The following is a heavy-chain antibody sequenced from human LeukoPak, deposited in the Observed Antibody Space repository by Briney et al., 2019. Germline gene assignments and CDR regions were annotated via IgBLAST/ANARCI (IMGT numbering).Heavy chain of an antibody. CDR3: ASAPFRIAVAGNNWFDP. J-gene: IGHJ5*02. V-gene: IGHV1-69*05. CDR2: IIPIFGTV. D-gene: IGHD6-19*01. Sequence: GASVKVSCKASGGTFSSYAISWVRQAPGQGLEWMGGIIPIFGTVNYAQKFQGRVTITTDESTSTAYMELSSLRSEDTAVYYCASAPFRIAVAGNNWFDPWGQGTLVTVSS. CDR1: GGTFSSYA.